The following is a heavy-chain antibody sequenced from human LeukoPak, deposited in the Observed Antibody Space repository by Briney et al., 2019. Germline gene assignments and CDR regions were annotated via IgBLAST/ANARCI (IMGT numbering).Heavy chain of an antibody. CDR1: GGSISSYY. Sequence: PSETLSLTCTVSGGSISSYYWSWTRQPPGKGLEWIAYIYYSGSTNYNPSLKSRVTISVDTSKNQFSLKLSSVTAADTAVYYCARHPYGDYALDYWGQGTLVTVSS. CDR2: IYYSGST. D-gene: IGHD4-17*01. CDR3: ARHPYGDYALDY. V-gene: IGHV4-59*08. J-gene: IGHJ4*02.